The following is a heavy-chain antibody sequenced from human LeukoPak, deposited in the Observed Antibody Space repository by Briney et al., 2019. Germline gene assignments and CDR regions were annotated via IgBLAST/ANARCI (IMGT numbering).Heavy chain of an antibody. CDR3: ARDGGYRAIDY. Sequence: GGSLRLSCAASGFTVSSNYVNWVHQAPGKGLEWVSSISSSSSYIYYADSVKGRFTISRDNAKNSLYLQMNSLRAEDTAVYYCARDGGYRAIDYWGQGTLVTVSS. D-gene: IGHD5-12*01. V-gene: IGHV3-21*01. J-gene: IGHJ4*02. CDR1: GFTVSSNY. CDR2: ISSSSSYI.